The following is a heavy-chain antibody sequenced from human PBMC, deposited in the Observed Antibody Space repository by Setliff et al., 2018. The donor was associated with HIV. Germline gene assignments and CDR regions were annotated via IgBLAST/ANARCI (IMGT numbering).Heavy chain of an antibody. CDR1: GFTFSSYW. D-gene: IGHD6-13*01. V-gene: IGHV3-74*01. CDR3: ARGGSNSWSPFDY. Sequence: PGGSLRLSCAASGFTFSSYWMYWVRQAPGKGLVWVSRINSDGSSTTYADSVKGRFTISRDNAKNTLYLQMNSLRAEDTAVYYCARGGSNSWSPFDYWGQGTLVTVSS. CDR2: INSDGSST. J-gene: IGHJ4*02.